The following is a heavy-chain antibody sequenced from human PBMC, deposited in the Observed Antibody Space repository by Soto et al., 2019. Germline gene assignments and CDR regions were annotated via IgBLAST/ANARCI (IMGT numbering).Heavy chain of an antibody. V-gene: IGHV1-69*01. CDR3: ARLTYYYGSGSYRWFDP. CDR1: GGTFSSYA. Sequence: QVQLVQSGAEVKKPGSSVKVSCKASGGTFSSYAISWVQQAPGQGLEWMGGIIPIFGTANYAQKFQGRVTITADESTSTAYMELSSLRSEDTAVYYCARLTYYYGSGSYRWFDPWGQGTLVTVSS. CDR2: IIPIFGTA. D-gene: IGHD3-10*01. J-gene: IGHJ5*02.